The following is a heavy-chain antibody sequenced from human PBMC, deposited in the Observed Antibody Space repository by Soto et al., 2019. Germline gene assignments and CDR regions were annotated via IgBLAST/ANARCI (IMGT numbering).Heavy chain of an antibody. CDR1: GGSISSGDYY. CDR3: AGIAVAAHLFLDY. J-gene: IGHJ4*02. CDR2: IYYSGST. V-gene: IGHV4-30-4*01. D-gene: IGHD6-19*01. Sequence: QVQLQESGPGLVKPSQTLSLTCTVSGGSISSGDYYWSWIRQPPGKGLEWIGYIYYSGSTYYNPSLKGRVTTSVDTYKNQFSLKLSSVTAADTAVYYCAGIAVAAHLFLDYWGQGTLVTVSS.